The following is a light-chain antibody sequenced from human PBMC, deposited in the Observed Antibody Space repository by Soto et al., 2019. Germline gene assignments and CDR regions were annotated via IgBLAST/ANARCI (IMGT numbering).Light chain of an antibody. CDR3: QQYGRSPQT. J-gene: IGKJ1*01. CDR1: LSVTSN. CDR2: GAS. Sequence: EIVMRQSPATLSVSPGERATLSCRASLSVTSNLAWYHQKPGQAPRLLIKGASTRATGVPVRFSGSGSGTEFTLTISSLQSEDFAVYYCQQYGRSPQTFGQGTKVDIK. V-gene: IGKV3-15*01.